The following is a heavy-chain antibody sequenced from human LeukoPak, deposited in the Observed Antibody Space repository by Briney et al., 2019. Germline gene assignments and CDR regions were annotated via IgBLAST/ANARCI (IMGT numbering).Heavy chain of an antibody. Sequence: SETLSLTCTVSGGSISSYYWNWIRQPPGKGLEWIGHIYDSGSTRFNPSLKSRVTMSLDTSKKQFSLKLSYVTAADTAVYYCARGGWYQEYWGQGTLVTVSS. D-gene: IGHD6-19*01. CDR1: GGSISSYY. CDR3: ARGGWYQEY. V-gene: IGHV4-59*01. CDR2: IYDSGST. J-gene: IGHJ4*02.